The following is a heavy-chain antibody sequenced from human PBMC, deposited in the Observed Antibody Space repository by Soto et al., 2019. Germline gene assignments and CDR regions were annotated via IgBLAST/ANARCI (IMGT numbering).Heavy chain of an antibody. CDR1: GGSISSGASY. CDR2: IHDSGST. D-gene: IGHD6-13*01. V-gene: IGHV4-31*03. J-gene: IGHJ4*02. CDR3: ARGGPAAGRPFDY. Sequence: QVQLQESGPGLVKPSQTLSLTCTVSGGSISSGASYWSWIRQHPGKGLEWIGYIHDSGSTYYNPSLRSRVTIAVDTSKTQLSLKLSSVTAADTAVYYCARGGPAAGRPFDYWGQGTLVTVSS.